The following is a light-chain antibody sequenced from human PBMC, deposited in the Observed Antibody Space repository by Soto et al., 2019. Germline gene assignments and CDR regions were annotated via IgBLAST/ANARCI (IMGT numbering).Light chain of an antibody. CDR3: STIAVSPVI. Sequence: QSALTQPPSASGSAGHSVTIPCTGTGIDDYDYNFVSWYQHHPGKVPKLIIFEVNKRPSGVPDRFSGSKSGTTASLTVSGLQADDEADYYCSTIAVSPVIFGGGTKLTVL. J-gene: IGLJ2*01. CDR1: GIDDYDYNF. V-gene: IGLV2-8*01. CDR2: EVN.